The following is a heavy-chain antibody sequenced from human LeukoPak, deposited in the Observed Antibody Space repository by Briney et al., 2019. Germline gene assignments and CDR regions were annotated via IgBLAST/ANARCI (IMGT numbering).Heavy chain of an antibody. CDR1: GFTFSSSA. CDR2: ISNNGGYT. CDR3: AKQLGYCSDGSCYFPY. Sequence: GGSLRLSCAATGFTFSSSAMSWVRQAPGKGLEWVSAISNNGGYTYYADSVQGRFTISRDNSKSTLCLQMNSLRAEDTAVYYCAKQLGYCSDGSCYFPYWGQGTLVTVSS. V-gene: IGHV3-23*01. J-gene: IGHJ4*02. D-gene: IGHD2-15*01.